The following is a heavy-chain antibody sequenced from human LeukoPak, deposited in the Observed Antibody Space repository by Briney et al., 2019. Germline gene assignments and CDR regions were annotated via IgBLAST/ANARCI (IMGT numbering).Heavy chain of an antibody. Sequence: SETLSLTCAVSGGSISSGGYYWSWTRQPPGKGLEWIGEINHSGSTNYNPSLKSRVTISVDTSKNQFSLKLSSVTAADTAVYYCARAFPSFRKIGLGYWGQGTLVTVSS. V-gene: IGHV4-34*01. CDR2: INHSGST. J-gene: IGHJ4*02. D-gene: IGHD2-15*01. CDR3: ARAFPSFRKIGLGY. CDR1: GGSISSGGYY.